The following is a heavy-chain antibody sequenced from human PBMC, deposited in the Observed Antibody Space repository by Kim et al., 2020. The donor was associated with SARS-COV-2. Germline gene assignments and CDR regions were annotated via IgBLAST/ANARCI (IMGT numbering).Heavy chain of an antibody. CDR3: ARGGGSPQLEARYYYYGMDV. CDR2: IYPGDSDT. D-gene: IGHD6-6*01. Sequence: GESLKISCKGSGYSFTSYWIGWVCQMPGKGLEWMGIIYPGDSDTRYSPSFQGQVTISADKSISTAYLQWSSLKASDTAMYYCARGGGSPQLEARYYYYGMDVWGQGTTVTVSS. V-gene: IGHV5-51*01. CDR1: GYSFTSYW. J-gene: IGHJ6*02.